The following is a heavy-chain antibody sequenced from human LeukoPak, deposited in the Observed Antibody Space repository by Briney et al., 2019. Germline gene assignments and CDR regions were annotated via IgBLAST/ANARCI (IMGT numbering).Heavy chain of an antibody. Sequence: PSETLSLTCAVYGGSFSGYYWSWIRQPPGKGLEWIGEINHSGSTNYNPSLKSRVTISVDTSKNQFSLKLSSVTAADTAVYYCARARYYDSGGYPLDYWGQGTLVTVSS. CDR2: INHSGST. V-gene: IGHV4-34*01. D-gene: IGHD3-22*01. CDR1: GGSFSGYY. CDR3: ARARYYDSGGYPLDY. J-gene: IGHJ4*02.